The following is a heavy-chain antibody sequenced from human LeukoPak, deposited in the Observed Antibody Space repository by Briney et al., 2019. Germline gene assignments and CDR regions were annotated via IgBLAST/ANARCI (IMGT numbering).Heavy chain of an antibody. J-gene: IGHJ4*02. CDR3: AADDQQLGV. V-gene: IGHV1-58*01. CDR1: GFTFTNSA. CDR2: IVVGNGNT. D-gene: IGHD3-16*01. Sequence: ASVKVSCKASGFTFTNSAVQWVRQARGQRLEWIGWIVVGNGNTNYAQNFQKRVTITRDVSTNTAYLELSSLRSEDSALYYCAADDQQLGVWGQGTLVTVSP.